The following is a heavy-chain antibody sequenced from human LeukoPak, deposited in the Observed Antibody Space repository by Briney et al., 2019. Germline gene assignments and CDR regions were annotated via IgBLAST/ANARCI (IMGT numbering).Heavy chain of an antibody. CDR3: ARMDLNIAVAGKGFDS. CDR1: GFSLNTNGMS. CDR2: IDWDDDK. J-gene: IGHJ5*01. Sequence: SGPTLVNPTQTLTLTCIFPGFSLNTNGMSVSWIRQPPGKALEWLARIDWDDDKYFNTFLETRLTISKDTSKNQVVLTMTNMDPVDTGTYYCARMDLNIAVAGKGFDSWGQGTLVTVSS. D-gene: IGHD6-19*01. V-gene: IGHV2-70*11.